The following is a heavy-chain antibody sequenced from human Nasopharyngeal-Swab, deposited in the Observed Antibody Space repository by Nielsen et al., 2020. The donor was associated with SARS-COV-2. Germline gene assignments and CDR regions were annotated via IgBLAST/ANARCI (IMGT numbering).Heavy chain of an antibody. V-gene: IGHV4-39*01. CDR1: GGSISSSSYY. CDR3: ASYYDSSGYPFDH. Sequence: SETLSLTCTVSGGSISSSSYYWGWIRQPPGKGLEWIGSIYYSGSTYYNPSLKSRVTISVDTSKNQFSLKLSSVTAADTAVYYCASYYDSSGYPFDHWGQGTLVPVSS. J-gene: IGHJ4*02. D-gene: IGHD3-22*01. CDR2: IYYSGST.